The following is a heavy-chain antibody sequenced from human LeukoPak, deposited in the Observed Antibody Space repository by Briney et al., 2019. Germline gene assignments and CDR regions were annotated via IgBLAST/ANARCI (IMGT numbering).Heavy chain of an antibody. Sequence: SETLSLTCTVSGGSINSGGYYWSWIRQHPGMGLEWIGYIYYSGSTYYNPSLKSRVTISVDPSKNQFSLKLRSVTAADTAGYYCANGGFGGLDFDYWGQGTLVTVSS. V-gene: IGHV4-31*03. D-gene: IGHD3-10*01. J-gene: IGHJ4*02. CDR2: IYYSGST. CDR3: ANGGFGGLDFDY. CDR1: GGSINSGGYY.